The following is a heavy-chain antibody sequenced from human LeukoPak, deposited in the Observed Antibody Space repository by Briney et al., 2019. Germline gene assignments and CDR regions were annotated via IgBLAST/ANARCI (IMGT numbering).Heavy chain of an antibody. CDR1: GGSFSGYY. CDR2: INHSGST. Sequence: SETLSLTCAVYGGSFSGYYWSWIRQPPGKGLEWIGEINHSGSTNYNPSLKSRVTISVDTSKNQFSLKLSSVTAADTAVYYCGRGSSWRSFDYWGLGTLVTVSS. J-gene: IGHJ4*02. CDR3: GRGSSWRSFDY. D-gene: IGHD6-13*01. V-gene: IGHV4-34*01.